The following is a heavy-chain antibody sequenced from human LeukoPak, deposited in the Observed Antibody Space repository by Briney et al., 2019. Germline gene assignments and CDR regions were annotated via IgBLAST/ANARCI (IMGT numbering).Heavy chain of an antibody. CDR1: GFTFSSYS. CDR2: ISRTSEAI. CDR3: ARDLSYYDSSGYYPLGY. V-gene: IGHV3-21*01. J-gene: IGHJ4*02. D-gene: IGHD3-22*01. Sequence: GGSLRLSCAASGFTFSSYSMTWVRQAPGQGLEWISIISRTSEAIFYADSLKGRFTISRDNAKNSLYLQMNSLRAEDTAVYYCARDLSYYDSSGYYPLGYWGQGTLVTVSS.